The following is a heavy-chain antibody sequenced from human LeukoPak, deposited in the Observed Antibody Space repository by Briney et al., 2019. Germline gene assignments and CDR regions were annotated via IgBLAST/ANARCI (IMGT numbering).Heavy chain of an antibody. Sequence: GASVKVSCKASGYTFTSYYVYWVRQAPGQGLEWMGIINPSGGSTSYAQKFQGRVTMTRDTSTSTVYMELSSLRSEDTAVYYCARGNAPEENYDFWSGFQLRPHHWFDPWGQGTLVTVSS. CDR1: GYTFTSYY. V-gene: IGHV1-46*01. D-gene: IGHD3-3*01. CDR2: INPSGGST. J-gene: IGHJ5*02. CDR3: ARGNAPEENYDFWSGFQLRPHHWFDP.